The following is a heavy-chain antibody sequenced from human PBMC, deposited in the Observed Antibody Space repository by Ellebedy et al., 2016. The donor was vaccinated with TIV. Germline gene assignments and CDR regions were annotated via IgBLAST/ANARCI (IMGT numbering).Heavy chain of an antibody. V-gene: IGHV3-30*03. CDR1: GFTFRSYG. D-gene: IGHD6-13*01. Sequence: LSLTCAASGFTFRSYGMHWVRQAPGKGLEWVAVISYDGSNKYYADSVKGRFTISRDNSKNTLYLQMNSLRAEDTAVYYCARGGYSSSWYGYFDYWGQGTLVTVSS. CDR2: ISYDGSNK. CDR3: ARGGYSSSWYGYFDY. J-gene: IGHJ4*02.